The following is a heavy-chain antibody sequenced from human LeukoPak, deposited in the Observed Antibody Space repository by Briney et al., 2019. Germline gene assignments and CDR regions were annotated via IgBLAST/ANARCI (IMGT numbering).Heavy chain of an antibody. CDR1: GFTFTRYT. CDR3: ADPPSDY. Sequence: PGRSLRLSCAASGFTFTRYTMHWVRQAPGKGLEWVANINQDGSEKYYVDSVKGRFTISRDNAKSSLYLEMSGLRDEDTAVYYCADPPSDYWGQGTLVAVSS. CDR2: INQDGSEK. J-gene: IGHJ4*02. V-gene: IGHV3-7*01.